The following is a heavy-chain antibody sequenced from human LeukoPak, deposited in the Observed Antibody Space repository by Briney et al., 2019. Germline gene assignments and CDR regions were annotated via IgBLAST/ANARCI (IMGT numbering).Heavy chain of an antibody. CDR3: ARVDLAYCGGDCPPWFDP. Sequence: GESQKISCKGSGYSFTSYWIGWVRQMPGKGLEWVGIIYPGDSDTRYSPSFQGQVTISADKSISTAYLQWSSLEASDTAMYYCARVDLAYCGGDCPPWFDPWGQGTLVTVSS. D-gene: IGHD2-21*02. CDR2: IYPGDSDT. V-gene: IGHV5-51*01. CDR1: GYSFTSYW. J-gene: IGHJ5*02.